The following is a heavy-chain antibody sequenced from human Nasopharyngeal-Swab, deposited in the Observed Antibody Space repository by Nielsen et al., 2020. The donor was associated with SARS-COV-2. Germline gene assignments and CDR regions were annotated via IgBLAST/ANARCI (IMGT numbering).Heavy chain of an antibody. V-gene: IGHV3-30-3*01. CDR1: GFTFSSYA. CDR3: ARAGKGYCSSTSCYTHFDY. J-gene: IGHJ4*02. Sequence: GGSLRLSCATSGFTFSSYAMHWVRQAPGKGLEGVAVISYDGSNKYYADSVKGRFTISRDNSKNTLYLQMNSLRAEDTAVYYCARAGKGYCSSTSCYTHFDYWGQGTLVTVSS. CDR2: ISYDGSNK. D-gene: IGHD2-2*02.